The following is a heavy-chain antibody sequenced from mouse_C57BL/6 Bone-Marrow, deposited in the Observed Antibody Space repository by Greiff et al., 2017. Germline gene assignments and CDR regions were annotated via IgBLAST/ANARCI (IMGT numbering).Heavy chain of an antibody. CDR3: ARMGDYDWYFDV. CDR2: INPYNGDT. Sequence: EVQLQQSGPELVKPGDSVKISCKASGYSFTGYFMNWVMQSHGKSLEWIGRINPYNGDTFYNQKFKGKATLTVDKSSSTAHMELRSLTSEDSAVYYCARMGDYDWYFDVWGTGTTGTVSS. D-gene: IGHD2-4*01. V-gene: IGHV1-20*01. J-gene: IGHJ1*03. CDR1: GYSFTGYF.